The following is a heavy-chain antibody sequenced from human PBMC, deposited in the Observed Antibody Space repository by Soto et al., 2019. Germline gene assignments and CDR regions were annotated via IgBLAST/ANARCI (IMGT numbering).Heavy chain of an antibody. Sequence: QVQLVESGGGVVQPGRSLRLSCAASGFTFSSHAMNWVRQAPGKGLEWVALIWNAGNNKYYADAGAVKGRFTISRDNSRKTLDLEMNSVRADDTCVYHWARGPDYSNFGYFDSCAQGTLVPVS. CDR3: ARGPDYSNFGYFDS. D-gene: IGHD4-4*01. CDR1: GFTFSSHA. CDR2: IWNAGNNK. V-gene: IGHV3-33*01. J-gene: IGHJ4*02.